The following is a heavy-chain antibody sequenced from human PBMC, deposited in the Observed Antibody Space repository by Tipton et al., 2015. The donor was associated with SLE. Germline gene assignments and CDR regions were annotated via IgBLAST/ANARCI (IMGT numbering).Heavy chain of an antibody. CDR3: ARDREPYYYYYSLDV. J-gene: IGHJ6*02. CDR1: GFAFTTFY. Sequence: QLVQSGAAVKKPGASVTLSCKASGFAFTTFYIHWVRQAPGQGLEWMGMINPSGRTTSYSQKFQGRVTIIRDTSTSTVDLKMTSLTSEDTAVYYCARDREPYYYYYSLDVWGQGTTVTVSS. D-gene: IGHD1-14*01. V-gene: IGHV1-46*01. CDR2: INPSGRTT.